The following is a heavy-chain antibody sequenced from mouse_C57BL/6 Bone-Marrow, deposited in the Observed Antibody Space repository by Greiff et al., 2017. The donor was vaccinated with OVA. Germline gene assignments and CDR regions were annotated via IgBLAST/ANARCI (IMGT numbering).Heavy chain of an antibody. CDR3: TRGGYYFDY. CDR1: GFTFSSYA. V-gene: IGHV5-9-1*02. J-gene: IGHJ2*01. Sequence: EVKVEESGEGLVKPGGSLKLSCAASGFTFSSYAMSWVRQTPEKRLEWVAYISSGGDYIYYADTVKGRFTISRDNARNTLYLQMSSLKSEDTAMYYCTRGGYYFDYWGQGTTLTVSS. CDR2: ISSGGDYI.